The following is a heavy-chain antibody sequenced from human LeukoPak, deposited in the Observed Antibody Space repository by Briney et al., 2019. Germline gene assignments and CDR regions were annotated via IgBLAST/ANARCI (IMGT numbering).Heavy chain of an antibody. V-gene: IGHV3-23*01. CDR1: GFTFSSYA. J-gene: IGHJ4*02. Sequence: GSLRLSCAASGFTFSSYAMSWVRQAPGKGLEWVSAISGSGGSTYYADSVKGRFTISRDNSKNTLYLQMNSLRAEDTAVYYCAKDEEGGSGSYYNKADYFDYWGQGTLVTVSS. D-gene: IGHD3-10*01. CDR2: ISGSGGST. CDR3: AKDEEGGSGSYYNKADYFDY.